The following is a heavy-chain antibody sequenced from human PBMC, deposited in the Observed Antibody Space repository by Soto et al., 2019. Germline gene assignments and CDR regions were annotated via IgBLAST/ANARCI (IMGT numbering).Heavy chain of an antibody. CDR1: RFTFSSYG. Sequence: QVQLVESGGGVVQPGRSLRLSCAASRFTFSSYGMHWVRQAPGKGLEWVAIISYDGSSEYYADSVKGRFIISRDNSKNTLTLQMNSLISDYTDVYFCAKDWGGRLDYWGPGTRVTVSS. CDR3: AKDWGGRLDY. V-gene: IGHV3-30*18. CDR2: ISYDGSSE. J-gene: IGHJ4*02. D-gene: IGHD7-27*01.